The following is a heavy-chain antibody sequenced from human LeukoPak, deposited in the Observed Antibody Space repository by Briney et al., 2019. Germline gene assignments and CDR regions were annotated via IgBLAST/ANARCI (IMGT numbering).Heavy chain of an antibody. CDR1: GGTFSSYA. D-gene: IGHD6-19*01. V-gene: IGHV1-69*13. Sequence: SVKVSCKASGGTFSSYAISWVRQAPGQGLEWMGGIIPIFGTANYAQKFQGRVTITADETTSTAYMELSSLRSEDTAVYYCARPREYSSGWATNENWGQGTLVTVSS. CDR3: ARPREYSSGWATNEN. CDR2: IIPIFGTA. J-gene: IGHJ4*02.